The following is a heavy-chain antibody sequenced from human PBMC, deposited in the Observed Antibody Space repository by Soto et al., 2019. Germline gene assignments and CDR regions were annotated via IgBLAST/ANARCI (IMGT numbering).Heavy chain of an antibody. CDR2: TRNKANRYTT. Sequence: GGSLRLSCAASGFSFSDHYMDWVRQAPGKGLEWVARTRNKANRYTTEYAASVKGRFTISRDDSKNSLYLQMSSLQTEDTAVYYCGRVGDYNFWSGPDYWGQGTLVTAPQ. CDR1: GFSFSDHY. V-gene: IGHV3-72*01. J-gene: IGHJ4*02. D-gene: IGHD3-3*01. CDR3: GRVGDYNFWSGPDY.